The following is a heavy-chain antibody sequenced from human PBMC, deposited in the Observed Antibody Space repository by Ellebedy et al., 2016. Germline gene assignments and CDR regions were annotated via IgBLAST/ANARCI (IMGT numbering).Heavy chain of an antibody. V-gene: IGHV4-39*01. D-gene: IGHD4-17*01. CDR2: IDYSGSR. CDR1: GAFINTRPYY. Sequence: GSLRLSCTVSGAFINTRPYYWGWIRQPPGKGLEWIGSIDYSGSRYYLPSLKSRVTISVDTFKNQVSLKLSAVTAADTAVYYCASTYGDEFDYWGQGSLVTVSS. J-gene: IGHJ4*02. CDR3: ASTYGDEFDY.